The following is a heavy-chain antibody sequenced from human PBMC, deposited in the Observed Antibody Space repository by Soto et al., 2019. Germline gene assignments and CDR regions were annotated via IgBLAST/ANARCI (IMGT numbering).Heavy chain of an antibody. D-gene: IGHD2-2*01. CDR1: GFSFNNYA. CDR2: ISGSGGST. CDR3: AKDKRYCISTSCYSDPYKYHYGMDV. V-gene: IGHV3-23*01. J-gene: IGHJ6*02. Sequence: PGGSLRLSCAASGFSFNNYAMSWVRQAPGKGLEWVSGISGSGGSTYYADSVKGRFTISRDSSKNTLSLQMNSLRAEDTAVYYCAKDKRYCISTSCYSDPYKYHYGMDVWGQGTTVTVSS.